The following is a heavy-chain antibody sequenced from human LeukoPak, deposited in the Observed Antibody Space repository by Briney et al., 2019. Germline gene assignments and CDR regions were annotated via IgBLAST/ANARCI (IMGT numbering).Heavy chain of an antibody. D-gene: IGHD6-19*01. V-gene: IGHV4-4*07. CDR1: GGSISSYY. CDR2: IYTSGST. J-gene: IGHJ4*02. CDR3: ARGAYSSGWLYYFDY. Sequence: SSETLSLTCTVSGGSISSYYWSWIRQPAGKGLEWIGRIYTSGSTNYNPSLKSRVTMSVDTSKNQFSLKLSSVTAADTAVYYCARGAYSSGWLYYFDYWGQGTLVTDSS.